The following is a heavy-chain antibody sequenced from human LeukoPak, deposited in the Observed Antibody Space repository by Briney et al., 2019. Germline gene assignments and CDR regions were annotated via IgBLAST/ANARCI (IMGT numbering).Heavy chain of an antibody. CDR3: ARQGGGFSNDY. Sequence: SETLSLTCTVSGGSISRSSYYWGWIRQPPGKGLEWIGSIYYSGNTYYSPSLKSRVTISVDMSTNQFSLRLSSVTAADTAVYYRARQGGGFSNDYWGQGTLVTVSS. D-gene: IGHD6-13*01. CDR2: IYYSGNT. V-gene: IGHV4-39*01. J-gene: IGHJ4*02. CDR1: GGSISRSSYY.